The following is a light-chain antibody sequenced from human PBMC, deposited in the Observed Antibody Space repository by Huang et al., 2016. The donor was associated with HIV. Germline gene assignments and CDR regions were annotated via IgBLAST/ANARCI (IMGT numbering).Light chain of an antibody. Sequence: EIVLTQSPGTLSLSPGERATLSCRASKSVSSHSLAWYLQKPGQAPTLLIYGASSRATDSPDRFSGSGSGTDFTLTSSRLEPEDFAVYYCHQYGSPPFTFGPGTKVDIK. J-gene: IGKJ3*01. V-gene: IGKV3-20*01. CDR2: GAS. CDR1: KSVSSHS. CDR3: HQYGSPPFT.